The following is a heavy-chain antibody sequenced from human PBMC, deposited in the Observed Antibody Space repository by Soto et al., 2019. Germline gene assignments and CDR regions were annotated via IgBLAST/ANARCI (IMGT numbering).Heavy chain of an antibody. Sequence: EVQLLESGGGLVQPGGSLRLSCAASGFTFSSYAMSWVRQAPGKGLEWVSAISGSGGSTYYADSVKGRFTISRDNSKNPLYLKMNSLRPEDTAVYSGAKENWNYGGPQAYWGQGPLVTVSP. J-gene: IGHJ4*02. CDR1: GFTFSSYA. CDR2: ISGSGGST. CDR3: AKENWNYGGPQAY. D-gene: IGHD1-7*01. V-gene: IGHV3-23*01.